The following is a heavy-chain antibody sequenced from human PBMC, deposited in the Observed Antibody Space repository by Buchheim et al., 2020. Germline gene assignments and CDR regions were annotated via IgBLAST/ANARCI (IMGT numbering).Heavy chain of an antibody. CDR3: ARDKIEDDFWSGYSPYGMDV. D-gene: IGHD3-3*01. V-gene: IGHV4-39*07. CDR1: GGSISSSSYY. J-gene: IGHJ6*02. Sequence: QLQLQESGPGLVKPSETLSPTCTVSGGSISSSSYYWGWIRQPPGKGLEWIGSIYYSGSTYYNPSLKSRVTISVDTSKNQFSLKLSSVTAADTAVYYCARDKIEDDFWSGYSPYGMDVWGQGTT. CDR2: IYYSGST.